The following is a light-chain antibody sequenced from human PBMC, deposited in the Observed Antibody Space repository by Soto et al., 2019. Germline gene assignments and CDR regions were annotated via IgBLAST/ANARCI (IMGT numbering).Light chain of an antibody. V-gene: IGLV1-40*01. CDR1: SSNIGAGYD. CDR3: QSYDSSLSYSYD. J-gene: IGLJ1*01. CDR2: GNS. Sequence: QSLLTQPPSVSGAPGQRVTISCTGSSSNIGAGYDVHWYQQLPGTAPKLLIYGNSNRPSGVPDRFSGSKSGTSASLAITGLQAEDEADYYCQSYDSSLSYSYDFGTGTKVTVL.